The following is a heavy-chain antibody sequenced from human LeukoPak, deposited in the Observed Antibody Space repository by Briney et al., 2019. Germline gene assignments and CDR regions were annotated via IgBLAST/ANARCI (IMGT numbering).Heavy chain of an antibody. CDR1: GFTFSSYW. D-gene: IGHD3-3*01. CDR2: IKQDGGEK. CDR3: ARDAFSRISVFGVVSDASDI. Sequence: GGSLRLSCAASGFTFSSYWMSWVRQAPGKGPEWVANIKQDGGEKYYVDSVKGRFAISRDNAKNSLYLQMNSLRAEDTAVYYCARDAFSRISVFGVVSDASDIWGQGTMVTVSS. V-gene: IGHV3-7*01. J-gene: IGHJ3*02.